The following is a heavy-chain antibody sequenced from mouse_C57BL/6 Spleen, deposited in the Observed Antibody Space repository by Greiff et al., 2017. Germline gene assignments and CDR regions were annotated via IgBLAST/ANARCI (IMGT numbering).Heavy chain of an antibody. CDR3: ARWNDGYYGAMDD. J-gene: IGHJ4*01. CDR1: GFTFTDYY. CDR2: IRNKANGYTT. Sequence: EVKLVESGGGLVQPGGSLSLSCAASGFTFTDYYMSWVRQPPGKALEWLGFIRNKANGYTTEYSASVKGRFTISRDNSQSILYLQMNALRAEDSATDYCARWNDGYYGAMDDWGQGTSVTVSS. D-gene: IGHD2-3*01. V-gene: IGHV7-3*01.